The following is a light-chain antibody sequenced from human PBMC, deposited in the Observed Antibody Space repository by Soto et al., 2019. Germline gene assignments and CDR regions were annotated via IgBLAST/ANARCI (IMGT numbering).Light chain of an antibody. CDR1: QSVSTN. V-gene: IGKV3-15*01. CDR2: GAS. J-gene: IGKJ1*01. CDR3: QQYTYFWT. Sequence: EIVVTQSPATLSVSAGERATLSCRASQSVSTNLAWYHQKPGQAPSLLIYGASTRATGIPARFSGSGSGTEFTLTISSLLSEDFAVYYCQQYTYFWTFGQGTKVEIK.